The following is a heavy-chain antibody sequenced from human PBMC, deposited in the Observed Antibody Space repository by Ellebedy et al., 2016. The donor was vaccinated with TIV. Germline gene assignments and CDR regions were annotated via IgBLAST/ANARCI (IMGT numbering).Heavy chain of an antibody. CDR3: ARDNTGCPDY. V-gene: IGHV3-33*01. D-gene: IGHD6-19*01. J-gene: IGHJ4*02. CDR1: GFSFSSYG. Sequence: GESLKISXAASGFSFSSYGMHWVRQAPGKGLEWVASIWYDGTNKYYADSVKGRFTISRDNSKNTLYLQMNSLRAEDTAVYYCARDNTGCPDYWGQGILVTVSS. CDR2: IWYDGTNK.